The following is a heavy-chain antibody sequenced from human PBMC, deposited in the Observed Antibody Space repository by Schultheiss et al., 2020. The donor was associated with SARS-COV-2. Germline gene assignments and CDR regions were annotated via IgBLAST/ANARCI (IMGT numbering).Heavy chain of an antibody. CDR1: GFTFSSYA. V-gene: IGHV3-23*01. CDR2: ISGPGGTT. D-gene: IGHD2-21*01. Sequence: GGSLRLSCAASGFTFSSYAMSWVRQAQGKGLEWLSVISGPGGTTYSADSAKGRFTISRDNSQNTVYLQMNSLRVEDTAVYYCAKGCRGGGRCYYFDFWGQGTLVTVSS. J-gene: IGHJ4*02. CDR3: AKGCRGGGRCYYFDF.